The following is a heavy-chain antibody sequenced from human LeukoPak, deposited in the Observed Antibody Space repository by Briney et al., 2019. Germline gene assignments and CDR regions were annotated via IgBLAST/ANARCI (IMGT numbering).Heavy chain of an antibody. CDR3: ARARSGQWLVRNWYYYYMDV. J-gene: IGHJ6*03. CDR1: GGSINTASYY. D-gene: IGHD6-19*01. V-gene: IGHV4-39*07. CDR2: VYNTGST. Sequence: SETLSLTCTVSGGSINTASYYWGWIRQSPEKGLAWIGSVYNTGSTDYNPSLKSRVTISVDTSKNQFSLKLSSVTAADTAVYYCARARSGQWLVRNWYYYYMDVWGKGTTVTVSS.